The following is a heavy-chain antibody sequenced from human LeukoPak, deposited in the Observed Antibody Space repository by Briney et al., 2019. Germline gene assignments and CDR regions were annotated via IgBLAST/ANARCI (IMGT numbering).Heavy chain of an antibody. CDR2: IYYSGST. CDR1: GGSISSGDYY. J-gene: IGHJ4*02. CDR3: ARGLYDYSEVGYLDY. V-gene: IGHV4-30-4*01. D-gene: IGHD4-11*01. Sequence: SETLSLTCTVSGGSISSGDYYRSWIRQPPGKGLEWIGYIYYSGSTYYNPSLKSRVTISVDTSKNQFSLKLSSVTAADTAVYYCARGLYDYSEVGYLDYWGQGTLITVSS.